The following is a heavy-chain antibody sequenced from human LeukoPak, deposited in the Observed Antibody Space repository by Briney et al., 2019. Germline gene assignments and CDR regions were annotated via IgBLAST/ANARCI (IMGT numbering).Heavy chain of an antibody. J-gene: IGHJ4*02. Sequence: GSLRLSCAASGFSVSSKYMSWVRQAPGKGLEWVSIIYSGGSTYYADSVKGRFTISRDNSKNTLYLQMNSLRAEDTAVYHCAREGASSSFDYWGQGTLVTVSS. V-gene: IGHV3-53*01. CDR2: IYSGGST. CDR1: GFSVSSKY. CDR3: AREGASSSFDY.